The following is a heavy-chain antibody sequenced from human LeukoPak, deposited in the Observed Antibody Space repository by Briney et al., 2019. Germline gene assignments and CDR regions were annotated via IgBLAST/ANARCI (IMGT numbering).Heavy chain of an antibody. V-gene: IGHV3-21*01. CDR3: ARGGEDIVVVSAAMNPLDY. J-gene: IGHJ4*02. Sequence: SVKGRFTISRDNAKNSLYLQMNSLRAEDTAVYYCARGGEDIVVVSAAMNPLDYWGQGTLVTVSS. D-gene: IGHD2-2*01.